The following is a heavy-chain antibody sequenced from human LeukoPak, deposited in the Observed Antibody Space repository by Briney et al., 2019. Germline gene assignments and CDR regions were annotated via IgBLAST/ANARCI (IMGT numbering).Heavy chain of an antibody. V-gene: IGHV1-2*02. CDR1: GYTFTGYY. Sequence: GASVKVSCKASGYTFTGYYMHWVRQAPGQGLEWMGWINPNSGGTNYAQKFQGRVTMTRHTSISTAYMELSRLRSDDTAVYYCARESSGSYTPAYYYYMDVWGKGTTVTVSS. D-gene: IGHD3-10*01. J-gene: IGHJ6*03. CDR3: ARESSGSYTPAYYYYMDV. CDR2: INPNSGGT.